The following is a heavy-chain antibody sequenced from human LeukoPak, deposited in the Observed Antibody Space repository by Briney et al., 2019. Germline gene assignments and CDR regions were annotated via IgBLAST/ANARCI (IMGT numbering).Heavy chain of an antibody. CDR2: ISYDGSNQ. CDR3: AKDLRFGGYDY. J-gene: IGHJ4*02. D-gene: IGHD5-12*01. Sequence: GGSLRLSCAASGFNFSNYGMHWVRQAPDKGLEWVAVISYDGSNQGYADSVKGRFTISRDNFKKTLYLQMNSLRTEDTAVYYCAKDLRFGGYDYWGQGTPVTVSS. V-gene: IGHV3-30*18. CDR1: GFNFSNYG.